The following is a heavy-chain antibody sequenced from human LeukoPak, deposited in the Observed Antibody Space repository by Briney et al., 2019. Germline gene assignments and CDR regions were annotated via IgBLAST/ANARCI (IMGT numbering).Heavy chain of an antibody. J-gene: IGHJ6*02. V-gene: IGHV1-46*01. CDR3: ARAPPADQLLFYGMDV. CDR1: GYTFTSYY. Sequence: GASVKVSCKASGYTFTSYYIHWVRQAPGQGLEWMGIINPSGGSTSYAQKFQGRVTMTTDASTSTAYMELRSLRSDDTAVYYCARAPPADQLLFYGMDVWGQGTTVTVSS. D-gene: IGHD2-2*01. CDR2: INPSGGST.